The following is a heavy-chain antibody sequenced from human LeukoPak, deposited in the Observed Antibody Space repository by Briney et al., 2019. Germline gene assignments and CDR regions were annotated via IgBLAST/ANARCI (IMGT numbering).Heavy chain of an antibody. CDR3: ARDKASGSSYGSSFHF. V-gene: IGHV3-7*01. CDR1: GFTFNYYW. CDR2: IKEDGSER. Sequence: PGGSLRLSXAASGFTFNYYWMTWVRQGPGKGLEWVATIKEDGSERYYVESVKGRFTISRDNAKNSLYLQMNSLRVEDTALYYCARDKASGSSYGSSFHFWGQGTMVTVSS. D-gene: IGHD1-26*01. J-gene: IGHJ3*01.